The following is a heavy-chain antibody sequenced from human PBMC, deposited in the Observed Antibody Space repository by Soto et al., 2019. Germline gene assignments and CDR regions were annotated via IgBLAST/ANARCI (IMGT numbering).Heavy chain of an antibody. J-gene: IGHJ4*02. V-gene: IGHV5-51*01. CDR1: GYSFTSYW. Sequence: GESLKISCKGSGYSFTSYWIGWVRQMPGKGLEWMGIIYPGDSDTRYSPSFQGQVTISADKSISTAYLQWSSLKASDTAMYYCARLGASSGPFSGSLGPLRFDYWGQGTLVTVSS. CDR3: ARLGASSGPFSGSLGPLRFDY. CDR2: IYPGDSDT. D-gene: IGHD1-26*01.